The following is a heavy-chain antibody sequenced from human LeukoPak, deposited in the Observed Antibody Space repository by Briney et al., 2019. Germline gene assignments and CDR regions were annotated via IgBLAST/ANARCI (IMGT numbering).Heavy chain of an antibody. J-gene: IGHJ4*02. V-gene: IGHV3-30*03. CDR2: ISYDGSNK. Sequence: GGSLRLSCAASGFTFSNFGMHWVRQAPGKGLEWVAVISYDGSNKYYADSVKGRFTISRDNSKNTLYLQMNSLRAEDTAVYYCARHLWPKVVTSYFDYWGQGALVTVSS. D-gene: IGHD4-23*01. CDR3: ARHLWPKVVTSYFDY. CDR1: GFTFSNFG.